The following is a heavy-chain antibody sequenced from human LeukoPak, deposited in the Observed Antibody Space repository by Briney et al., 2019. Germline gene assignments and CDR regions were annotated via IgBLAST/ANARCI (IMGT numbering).Heavy chain of an antibody. CDR1: GSTFSSYA. CDR3: AKGVSEYSSSSLDY. D-gene: IGHD6-6*01. J-gene: IGHJ4*02. CDR2: FSGIGGST. V-gene: IGHV3-23*01. Sequence: GGSLRLSCAASGSTFSSYAMCWVRQAPGKGLEWVSTFSGIGGSTYYADSVKGRFTISRDNFRNTLYLQMNSLRAEDTAVYYCAKGVSEYSSSSLDYWGQGTLVTVSS.